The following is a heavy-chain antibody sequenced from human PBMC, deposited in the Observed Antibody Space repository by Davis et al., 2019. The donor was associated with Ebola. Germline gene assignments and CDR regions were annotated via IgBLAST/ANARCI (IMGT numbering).Heavy chain of an antibody. D-gene: IGHD3-3*01. Sequence: GESLKISCAASGFTFSSYSMNWVRQAPGKGLEWVSSISSSSSYKYYADSVKGRFTISRDNAKNSLYLQMNSLRAEDTAVYYCARDLLFLEWLLFTHAMDVWGKGTTVTVSS. CDR3: ARDLLFLEWLLFTHAMDV. CDR2: ISSSSSYK. CDR1: GFTFSSYS. V-gene: IGHV3-21*01. J-gene: IGHJ6*04.